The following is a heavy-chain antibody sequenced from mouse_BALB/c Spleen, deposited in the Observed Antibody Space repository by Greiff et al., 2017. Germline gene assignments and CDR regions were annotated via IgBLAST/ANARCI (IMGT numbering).Heavy chain of an antibody. CDR2: ISNGGGST. CDR1: GFTFSSYT. V-gene: IGHV5-12-2*01. Sequence: EVKLVESGGGLVQPGGSLKLSCAASGFTFSSYTMSWVRQTPEKRLEWVAYISNGGGSTYYPDTVKGRFTISRDNAKNTLYLQMSSLKSEDTAMYYCARQGGDAAWFAYWGQGTLVTVSA. CDR3: ARQGGDAAWFAY. J-gene: IGHJ3*01.